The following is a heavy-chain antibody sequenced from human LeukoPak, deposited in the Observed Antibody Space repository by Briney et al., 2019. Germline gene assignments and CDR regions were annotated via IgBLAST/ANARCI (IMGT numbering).Heavy chain of an antibody. CDR1: GGSISSYY. CDR2: IYYSGST. J-gene: IGHJ4*02. V-gene: IGHV4-59*12. Sequence: KPSETLSLTCTVSGGSISSYYWSWLRQPPGKGLEWIGYIYYSGSTYYNPSLKSRVTISVDTSKNQFSLKLSSVTAADTAVYYCASWKVRGVFFDYWGQGTLVTVSS. D-gene: IGHD3-10*01. CDR3: ASWKVRGVFFDY.